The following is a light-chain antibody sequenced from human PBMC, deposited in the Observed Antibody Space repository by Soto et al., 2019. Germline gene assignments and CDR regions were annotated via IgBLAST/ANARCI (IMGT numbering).Light chain of an antibody. CDR3: QQHGSSPPT. CDR2: GAT. Sequence: EIVLTQSPGTLSVSPGETATLSCRASQTVSSNYVAWYQQKPGQATTLLIYGATNRATGVPDNSSGGGCGTAFTLTILSLEPEDSAIYSCQQHGSSPPTFGGGTKVEIK. J-gene: IGKJ4*01. V-gene: IGKV3-20*01. CDR1: QTVSSNY.